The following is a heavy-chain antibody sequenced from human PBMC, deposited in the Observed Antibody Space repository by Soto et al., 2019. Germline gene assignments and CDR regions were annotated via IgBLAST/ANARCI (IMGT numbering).Heavy chain of an antibody. V-gene: IGHV1-18*01. CDR1: GDTFTRHG. D-gene: IGHD5-12*01. J-gene: IGHJ6*02. Sequence: ASVKVSCKASGDTFTRHGISWVRPAPGQGLEWMGWISAYNGNTNYAQKLQGRVTMTTNTTTSTAYMELRSLRSDDTAVYYGAREDRYSGYDPYYYYGMAVWGQGTTVTVSS. CDR3: AREDRYSGYDPYYYYGMAV. CDR2: ISAYNGNT.